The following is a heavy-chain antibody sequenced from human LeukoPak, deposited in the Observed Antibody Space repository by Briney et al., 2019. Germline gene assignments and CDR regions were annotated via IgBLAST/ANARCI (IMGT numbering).Heavy chain of an antibody. V-gene: IGHV1-8*01. D-gene: IGHD6-19*01. CDR1: GYTLTSYD. CDR3: ARGRLSGWLRASKVYYMDV. Sequence: ASVKVSCKASGYTLTSYDINWVRQATGQGLEWMGWMNPNSGNTGYAQKFQGRVTMTRSTSISTAYMELSSLRSEDTAVYYCARGRLSGWLRASKVYYMDVWGKGTTVTISS. CDR2: MNPNSGNT. J-gene: IGHJ6*03.